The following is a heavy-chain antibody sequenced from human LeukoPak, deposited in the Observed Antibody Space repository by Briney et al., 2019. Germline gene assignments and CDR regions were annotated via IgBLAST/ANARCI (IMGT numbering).Heavy chain of an antibody. J-gene: IGHJ4*02. V-gene: IGHV5-51*01. CDR3: ARHNNWGFDY. CDR2: IHPNDDST. Sequence: GESLKISCQVSGYNFASYWIGWVRQMSGKGLEWVGIIHPNDDSTIYSPSFQGQVTISVDKSISTAYLQWSTLKASDTAIYYCARHNNWGFDYWDRGTLVTVSS. CDR1: GYNFASYW. D-gene: IGHD7-27*01.